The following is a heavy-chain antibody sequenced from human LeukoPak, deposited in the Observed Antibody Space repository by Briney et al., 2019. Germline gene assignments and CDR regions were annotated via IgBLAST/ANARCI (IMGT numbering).Heavy chain of an antibody. Sequence: PGGSLRLSCAASGFTFSSYAMSWVRQAPGKGLEWVSAISGSGGSTYYADSVKGRFTISRDNPKNTLYLQMNSLRAEDTAVYYCARGGSWHLAPQSYYFDYWGQGTLVTVSS. J-gene: IGHJ4*02. CDR3: ARGGSWHLAPQSYYFDY. D-gene: IGHD2-15*01. CDR1: GFTFSSYA. V-gene: IGHV3-23*01. CDR2: ISGSGGST.